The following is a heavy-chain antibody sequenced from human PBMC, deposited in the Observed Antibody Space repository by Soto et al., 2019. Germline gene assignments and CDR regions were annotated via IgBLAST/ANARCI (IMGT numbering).Heavy chain of an antibody. CDR2: IYTGGGA. CDR3: ARVTYPTGNYPY. D-gene: IGHD1-7*01. CDR1: GFTVRSDY. Sequence: EVQLVESGGGLLQRGGALRLSCAASGFTVRSDYMSWVRQAPGQGLEWVSGIYTGGGAYYADSVKGRFIISRDNSKNTLYLHMNSLRAEDTAVYFCARVTYPTGNYPYWGPGNLVTVSS. V-gene: IGHV3-53*01. J-gene: IGHJ4*02.